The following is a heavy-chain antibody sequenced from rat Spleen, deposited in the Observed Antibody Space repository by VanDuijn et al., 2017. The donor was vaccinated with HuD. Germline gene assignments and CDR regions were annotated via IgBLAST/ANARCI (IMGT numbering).Heavy chain of an antibody. CDR1: GFTFKNYG. CDR3: ARAGYLRDWYFDF. J-gene: IGHJ1*01. V-gene: IGHV5-29*01. D-gene: IGHD2-2*01. CDR2: ISYDGITT. Sequence: EVQLVESGGGFVQPGRSLKLSCAASGFTFKNYGMAWVRQAPAKGLEWVAAISYDGITTYYRDSVRGRFTISSDNAKTTLYLQMDGLRSEDTATYYCARAGYLRDWYFDFWGPGTMVTVSS.